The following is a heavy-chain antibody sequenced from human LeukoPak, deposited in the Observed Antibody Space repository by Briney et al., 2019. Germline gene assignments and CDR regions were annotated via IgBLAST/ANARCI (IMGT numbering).Heavy chain of an antibody. D-gene: IGHD2-15*01. J-gene: IGHJ6*02. V-gene: IGHV3-33*01. CDR1: GFTFSNYG. CDR2: IWYDGSIK. Sequence: GGSLRLSCAASGFTFSNYGMHWVRQAPGKGLEWVAVIWYDGSIKYYADSVKGRFSISRDNSKNTLYLQMNRLRAEDTAVYYCARYCSGGTCKLGYYYYGMDVWGQGTTVTVSS. CDR3: ARYCSGGTCKLGYYYYGMDV.